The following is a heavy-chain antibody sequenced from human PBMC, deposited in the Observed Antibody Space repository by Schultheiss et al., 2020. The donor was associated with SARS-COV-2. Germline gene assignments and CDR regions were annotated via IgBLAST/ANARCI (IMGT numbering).Heavy chain of an antibody. D-gene: IGHD2-2*01. CDR2: ISYDGNYK. J-gene: IGHJ4*02. V-gene: IGHV3-30*03. Sequence: GGSLRLSCAASGFTFSSYGMHWVRQAPGKGLEWVAVISYDGNYKYYADSVKGRFTVSRDNSKNTLYLQMNSLRAEDTAVYYCATDHIVAVPATNYWGQGTLVTVSS. CDR3: ATDHIVAVPATNY. CDR1: GFTFSSYG.